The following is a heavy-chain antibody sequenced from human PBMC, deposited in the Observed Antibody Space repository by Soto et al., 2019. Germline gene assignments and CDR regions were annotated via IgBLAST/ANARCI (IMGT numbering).Heavy chain of an antibody. Sequence: ASVKVSCKASGYTFTGYYMHWVRQAPGQGLEWMGWINPNSGGTNYAQKFQGWVTMTRDTSISTAYMELSRLRSDDTAVYYCARGGRVAATPFWFDPWGQGTLVTVSS. CDR1: GYTFTGYY. CDR2: INPNSGGT. D-gene: IGHD2-15*01. J-gene: IGHJ5*02. V-gene: IGHV1-2*04. CDR3: ARGGRVAATPFWFDP.